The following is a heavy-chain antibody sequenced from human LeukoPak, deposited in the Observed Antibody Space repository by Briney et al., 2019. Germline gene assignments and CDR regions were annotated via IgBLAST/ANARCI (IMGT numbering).Heavy chain of an antibody. V-gene: IGHV3-30-3*01. CDR3: AKDGHSSSSTYYFDY. Sequence: GRSLRLSCAASGFTFSSYAMHWVRQAPGKGLEWVAVISYDGSNKYYADSVKGRFTISRDNSKNTLYLQMNSLRAEDTAVYYCAKDGHSSSSTYYFDYWGQGTPVTVSS. D-gene: IGHD6-6*01. J-gene: IGHJ4*02. CDR1: GFTFSSYA. CDR2: ISYDGSNK.